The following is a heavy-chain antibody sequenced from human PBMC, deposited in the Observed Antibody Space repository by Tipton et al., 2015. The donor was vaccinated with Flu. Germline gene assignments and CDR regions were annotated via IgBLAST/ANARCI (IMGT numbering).Heavy chain of an antibody. Sequence: SLRLSCVASGFSVSNNYISWVRQAPGKGLEWVSVIYSDGSTYFADSVKGRFTISRDNFKNTVNLQMDSLTAEDTAVYYCARVFRAVAGTGAFDIWGQGTLVTVSS. CDR2: IYSDGST. J-gene: IGHJ3*02. CDR1: GFSVSNNY. D-gene: IGHD6-19*01. V-gene: IGHV3-53*01. CDR3: ARVFRAVAGTGAFDI.